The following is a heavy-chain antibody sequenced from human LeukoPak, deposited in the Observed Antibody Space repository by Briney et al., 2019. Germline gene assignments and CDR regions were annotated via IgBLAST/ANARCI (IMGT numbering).Heavy chain of an antibody. Sequence: PSETLSLTCTVSGYSISSGYYWGWIRQPPGKGLEWIGSIYHSGSTYYNPSLKSRVTISVDTSKNQFSLKLSSVTAADTAVYYCAGKMITFGGVPIGAFDI. CDR3: AGKMITFGGVPIGAFDI. CDR1: GYSISSGYY. D-gene: IGHD3-16*01. CDR2: IYHSGST. J-gene: IGHJ3*02. V-gene: IGHV4-38-2*02.